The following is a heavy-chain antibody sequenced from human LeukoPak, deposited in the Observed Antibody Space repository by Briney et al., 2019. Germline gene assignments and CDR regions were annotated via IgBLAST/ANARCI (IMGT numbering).Heavy chain of an antibody. CDR2: FDPEDGER. CDR3: ATENFGLGSPFDP. CDR1: GYTLNEVS. D-gene: IGHD3-16*01. V-gene: IGHV1-24*01. J-gene: IGHJ5*02. Sequence: ASVKVFCKVAGYTLNEVSMHWVRQAPGKGLEWMGGFDPEDGERIYAQKFQGRVTMTEDTSTDTTYMELSSLTSEDTAMYYCATENFGLGSPFDPWGQGTVITVSS.